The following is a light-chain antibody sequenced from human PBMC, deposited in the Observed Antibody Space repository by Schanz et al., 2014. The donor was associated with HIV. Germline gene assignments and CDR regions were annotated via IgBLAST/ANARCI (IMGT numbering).Light chain of an antibody. CDR3: QQYDSLSYT. V-gene: IGKV1-33*01. Sequence: DIQMTQSPSSLSASVGDRVTITCQASQDISNSLTWYQHKPGKAPKLLIYDAANLETGVPSRFIGSGSGTDFTFTISSLQPEDIATYYCQQYDSLSYTFGQGTKLGIK. CDR1: QDISNS. J-gene: IGKJ2*01. CDR2: DAA.